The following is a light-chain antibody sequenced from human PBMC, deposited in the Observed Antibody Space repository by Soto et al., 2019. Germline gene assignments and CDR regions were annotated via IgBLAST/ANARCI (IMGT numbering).Light chain of an antibody. CDR1: QSISSW. CDR2: DAS. CDR3: QQYNSYSGT. V-gene: IGKV1-5*01. J-gene: IGKJ1*01. Sequence: DIQMTQSPSTLSASVGDRVTITCRARQSISSWLAWYQQKPGKAPTLLIYDASSLESGVPSRFSGSGSGTEFTLTISSLQPDDFATYYCQQYNSYSGTFGQETKVEIK.